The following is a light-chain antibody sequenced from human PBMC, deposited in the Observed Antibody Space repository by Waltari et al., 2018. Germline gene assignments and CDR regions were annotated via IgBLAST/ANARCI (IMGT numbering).Light chain of an antibody. Sequence: DVVMTQSPLSLPVTPGEPASISCRSSQSLLHSDANTYLDWYLQKPGQSPQLLIDLGSNRASGVPDRFSGSGSGTDFALKISRVEAEDVGVYYCMQSSHTPITFGQGTRLEIK. CDR1: QSLLHSDANTY. J-gene: IGKJ5*01. CDR2: LGS. V-gene: IGKV2-28*01. CDR3: MQSSHTPIT.